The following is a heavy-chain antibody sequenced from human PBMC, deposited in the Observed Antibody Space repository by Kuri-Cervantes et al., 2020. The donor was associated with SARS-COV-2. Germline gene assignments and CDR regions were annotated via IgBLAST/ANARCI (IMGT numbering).Heavy chain of an antibody. CDR1: GYSFTSYW. CDR3: AGHVGWEDYVYYYYMDV. Sequence: KVSCKGSGYSFTSYWIGWVRQMPGKGLEWMGIIYPGDSDTRYSPSFQGQVTISADKSISTAYLQWSSLKASDTAMYYCAGHVGWEDYVYYYYMDVWGKGTTVTVSS. V-gene: IGHV5-51*01. CDR2: IYPGDSDT. D-gene: IGHD1-26*01. J-gene: IGHJ6*03.